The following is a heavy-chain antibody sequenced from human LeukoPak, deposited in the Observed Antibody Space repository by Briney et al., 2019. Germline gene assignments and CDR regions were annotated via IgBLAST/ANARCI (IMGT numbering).Heavy chain of an antibody. Sequence: SETLSLTCIVSGDSIRSYYWNWIRQAPGKALEWIGHIHNNGDIAYNFSLKSRVTISMDTSKNQFSLKLSSVTAADTAVYYCGRWGYFDSRNYFVVDYWGQGTVVTVSS. V-gene: IGHV4-59*01. CDR1: GDSIRSYY. CDR3: GRWGYFDSRNYFVVDY. CDR2: IHNNGDI. D-gene: IGHD3-22*01. J-gene: IGHJ4*02.